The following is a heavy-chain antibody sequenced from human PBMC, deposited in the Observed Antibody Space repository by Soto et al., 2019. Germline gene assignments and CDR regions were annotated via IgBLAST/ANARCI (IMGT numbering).Heavy chain of an antibody. CDR3: ARSRHYGFDD. D-gene: IGHD3-10*01. CDR2: TYYRSKWYN. CDR1: GDSVSSGSVG. V-gene: IGHV6-1*01. J-gene: IGHJ4*02. Sequence: PSQTLSLTCGISGDSVSSGSVGWHWIRQSPSRGLEWLGRTYYRSKWYNDYAVSVKSRLTISPDTSKNQFSLHLDSVTPEDTAVYDCARSRHYGFDDWGQGTLVTVSS.